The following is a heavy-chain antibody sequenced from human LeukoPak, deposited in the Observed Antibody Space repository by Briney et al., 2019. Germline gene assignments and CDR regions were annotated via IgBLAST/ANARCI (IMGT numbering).Heavy chain of an antibody. D-gene: IGHD6-19*01. J-gene: IGHJ3*01. CDR1: GFSFSSYA. Sequence: PGGSLRLSCAAAGFSFSSYAMSCVRQAPGKGLEWVSLISGSGGSKYYADSVKGRFTISRDNSKKTMYLQMNSLRAEDTAVYCCAKGIGPVAGEAFDLWGQGTTVTVSS. CDR3: AKGIGPVAGEAFDL. V-gene: IGHV3-23*01. CDR2: ISGSGGSK.